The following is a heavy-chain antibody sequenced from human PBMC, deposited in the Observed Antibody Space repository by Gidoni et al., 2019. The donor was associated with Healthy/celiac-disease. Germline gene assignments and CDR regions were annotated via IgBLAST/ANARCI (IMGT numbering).Heavy chain of an antibody. V-gene: IGHV4-59*01. J-gene: IGHJ5*02. CDR3: AREAQYYDSSGYLFDP. Sequence: GSTNYNPSLKSRVTISVDTSKNQFSLKLSSVTAADTAVYYCAREAQYYDSSGYLFDPWGQGTLVTVSS. D-gene: IGHD3-22*01. CDR2: GST.